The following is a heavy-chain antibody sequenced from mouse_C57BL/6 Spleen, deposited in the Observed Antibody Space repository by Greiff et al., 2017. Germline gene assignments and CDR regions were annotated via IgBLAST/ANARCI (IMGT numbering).Heavy chain of an antibody. CDR3: TSPSITAVVGGAPFAY. CDR1: GYTFTDYE. D-gene: IGHD1-1*01. CDR2: IVPETGGT. Sequence: VQLQQSGAELVRPGASVTLSCKASGYTFTDYEMHWVKQTPVHGLEWIGAIVPETGGTAYNQKFKGKAILTAAKSSSTAYMELRSLTSEDSAVYYCTSPSITAVVGGAPFAYWGQGTLVTVSA. J-gene: IGHJ3*01. V-gene: IGHV1-15*01.